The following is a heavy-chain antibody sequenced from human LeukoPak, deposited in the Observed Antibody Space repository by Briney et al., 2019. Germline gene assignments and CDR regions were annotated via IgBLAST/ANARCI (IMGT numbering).Heavy chain of an antibody. J-gene: IGHJ3*02. V-gene: IGHV3-30-3*01. Sequence: PGGSLRLSCAASGFTFSSYAMHWVRQAPGKGLEWVAVISYDGSNKYYADSVKGRFTISRDNSKNTLYLQMNSLRAEDTAVYYCARPRYSGSYLDAFDIWGQGTMVTVSS. CDR1: GFTFSSYA. D-gene: IGHD1-26*01. CDR2: ISYDGSNK. CDR3: ARPRYSGSYLDAFDI.